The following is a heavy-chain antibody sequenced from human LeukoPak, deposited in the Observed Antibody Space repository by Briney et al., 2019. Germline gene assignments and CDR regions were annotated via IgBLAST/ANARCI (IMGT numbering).Heavy chain of an antibody. CDR1: GFTFSSYG. D-gene: IGHD2-15*01. CDR2: DGAGGGGP. J-gene: IGHJ4*02. V-gene: IGHV3-23*01. Sequence: PGGSLRLSCAASGFTFSSYGMSWIRQAPGKGLEWVSADGAGGGGPYYADSVNGRFTMSRDNSENMLYLQMDSLRVEDTAAYYCAKEDVGAAPDYWGQGTQVTVSS. CDR3: AKEDVGAAPDY.